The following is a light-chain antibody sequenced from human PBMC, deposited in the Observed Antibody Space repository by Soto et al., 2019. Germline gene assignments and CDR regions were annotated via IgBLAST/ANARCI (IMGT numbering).Light chain of an antibody. Sequence: DIQMTQSPSSLSASVGDRVTLTCRAGQSISTSLNWYQQKPGKAPNLLIYAVSTLHSGVPSRFSGSGSGTEFTLTISGLQPEDFAIYHCQQSYSTPPTFGQGTK. J-gene: IGKJ2*01. V-gene: IGKV1-39*01. CDR3: QQSYSTPPT. CDR1: QSISTS. CDR2: AVS.